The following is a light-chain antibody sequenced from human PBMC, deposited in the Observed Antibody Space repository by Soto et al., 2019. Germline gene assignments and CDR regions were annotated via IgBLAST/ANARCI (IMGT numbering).Light chain of an antibody. CDR1: SSDVGGYNY. CDR3: SSYTSSSTYV. V-gene: IGLV2-14*01. Sequence: QSALTQPASVFGSPGQSIAISCTGTSSDVGGYNYVSWYQQHPGKAPKLMVYDVINLPSGVSNRFSGSKSGNTASLTISGLQAEDEADYYCSSYTSSSTYVFGTGTKVTVL. J-gene: IGLJ1*01. CDR2: DVI.